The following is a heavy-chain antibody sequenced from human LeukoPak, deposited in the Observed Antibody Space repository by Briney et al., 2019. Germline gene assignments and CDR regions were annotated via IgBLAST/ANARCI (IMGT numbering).Heavy chain of an antibody. J-gene: IGHJ5*02. CDR2: IYYSGST. D-gene: IGHD6-19*01. Sequence: SETLSLTCTVSGGSISGSSYYWGWIRQPPGKGLEWIGSIYYSGSTYYNPSLKSRVTISVDTSKNQFSLKLSSVTAADTAVYYCARDTDSSGLYNWFDPWGQGTLVTVSS. CDR3: ARDTDSSGLYNWFDP. CDR1: GGSISGSSYY. V-gene: IGHV4-39*07.